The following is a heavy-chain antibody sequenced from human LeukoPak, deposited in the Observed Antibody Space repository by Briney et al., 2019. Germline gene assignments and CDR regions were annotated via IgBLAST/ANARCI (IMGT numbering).Heavy chain of an antibody. D-gene: IGHD5-12*01. CDR3: ARQPRGYSGYDRLFDY. CDR2: INHSGST. J-gene: IGHJ4*02. Sequence: SSETLSLTCAVYGGSFSGYYWSWIRQPPGKGLEWIGEINHSGSTNYNPSLKSRVTISVDTSKNQFSLKLSSVTAADTAVYYCARQPRGYSGYDRLFDYWGQGTLVTVSS. CDR1: GGSFSGYY. V-gene: IGHV4-34*01.